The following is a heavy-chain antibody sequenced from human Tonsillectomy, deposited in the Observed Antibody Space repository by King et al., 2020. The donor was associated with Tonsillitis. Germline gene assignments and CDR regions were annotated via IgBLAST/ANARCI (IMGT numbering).Heavy chain of an antibody. D-gene: IGHD3-9*01. V-gene: IGHV4-61*02. J-gene: IGHJ5*02. CDR1: GGSISSGNYY. Sequence: QLQESGPGLVKPSQTLSLTCTVSGGSISSGNYYWSWIRQPAGEGLEWIGRIYTSGRINYNPSLESRVTMSVDKSKSQFSLKLSSVTAADTAVYYCARGGEILTGGSLFDPWGQGTLVTVSS. CDR3: ARGGEILTGGSLFDP. CDR2: IYTSGRI.